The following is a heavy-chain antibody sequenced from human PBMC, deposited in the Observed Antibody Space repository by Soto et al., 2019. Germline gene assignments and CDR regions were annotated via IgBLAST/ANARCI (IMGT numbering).Heavy chain of an antibody. J-gene: IGHJ5*02. CDR1: DGLISHYC. CDR2: AYYSGST. Sequence: SETLSLTFSVSDGLISHYCWSWIRQSPGKGLEWIGYAYYSGSTDYNPSLKSRVTMSVDTSKNQVSLKLNSVTTADTAVYYCARDRSTYGGGGTGEVKENWFDPWGPGTLVTVS. CDR3: ARDRSTYGGGGTGEVKENWFDP. D-gene: IGHD2-8*01. V-gene: IGHV4-59*01.